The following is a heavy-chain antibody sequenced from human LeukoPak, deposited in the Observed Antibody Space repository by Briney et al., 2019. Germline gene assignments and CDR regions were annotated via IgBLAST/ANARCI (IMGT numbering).Heavy chain of an antibody. J-gene: IGHJ4*02. CDR2: ISASGGST. CDR3: AKAVRALSTPFDY. Sequence: AGGSLRLSCAASGFTFGNYAINWVRQAPGKGLEWVSVISASGGSTFYADSVKGRFTISRDNSKDTVYLQMSSLRADDTGLYYCAKAVRALSTPFDYWGQGTLVTVSS. V-gene: IGHV3-23*01. D-gene: IGHD3-16*02. CDR1: GFTFGNYA.